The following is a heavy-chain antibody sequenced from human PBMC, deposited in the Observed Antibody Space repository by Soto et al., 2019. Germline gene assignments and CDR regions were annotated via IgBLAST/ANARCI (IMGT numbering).Heavy chain of an antibody. J-gene: IGHJ4*02. V-gene: IGHV3-23*01. D-gene: IGHD6-13*01. Sequence: GGSLRLSCAASAFTFSSYSMNWVRQAPGKGLEWVSAISGSGGSTYYADSVKGRFTISRDNSKNTLYLQMNSLRAEDTAVYYSAYSSTPFDYWGQGTLVTVSS. CDR2: ISGSGGST. CDR3: AYSSTPFDY. CDR1: AFTFSSYS.